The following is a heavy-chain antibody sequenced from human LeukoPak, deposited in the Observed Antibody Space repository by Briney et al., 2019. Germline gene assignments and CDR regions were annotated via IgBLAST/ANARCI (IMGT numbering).Heavy chain of an antibody. D-gene: IGHD6-13*01. CDR2: ISGGGGKT. V-gene: IGHV3-23*01. Sequence: PGGSLRLSCAASRFTFSSYAMNWVRQAPGKGLEWVSMISGGGGKTHFADSVKGRFNISRDNSTNTLFLQMNSLRAEDTAIYYCAKGRGIVAAGSWFDAWGRGILVTVSS. J-gene: IGHJ5*02. CDR3: AKGRGIVAAGSWFDA. CDR1: RFTFSSYA.